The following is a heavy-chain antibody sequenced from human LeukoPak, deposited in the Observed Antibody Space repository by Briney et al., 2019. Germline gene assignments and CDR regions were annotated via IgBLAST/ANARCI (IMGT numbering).Heavy chain of an antibody. Sequence: SVKVSCKASGGTFNNYAITWVRQAPGQGLEWMGRIIPIFDIVNYTQKFQGRVTITADTITNTAYMELSSLRSEDTAVYFCARAPAGMDVWGQGTTVIVSS. D-gene: IGHD1-14*01. CDR3: ARAPAGMDV. J-gene: IGHJ6*02. CDR1: GGTFNNYA. CDR2: IIPIFDIV. V-gene: IGHV1-69*04.